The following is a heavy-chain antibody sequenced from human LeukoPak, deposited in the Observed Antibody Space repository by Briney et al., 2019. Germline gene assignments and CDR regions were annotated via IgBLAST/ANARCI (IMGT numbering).Heavy chain of an antibody. D-gene: IGHD6-19*01. J-gene: IGHJ4*02. CDR2: IYSGGST. CDR1: AFTVSSNY. Sequence: GGSLRLSCAASAFTVSSNYMSWVRQAPGKGLEWVSVIYSGGSTYYADSVKGRFTISRDNSKNTLYPQMNSLRAEDTAVYYCARDRLGSGWYRDYWGQGTLVTVSS. V-gene: IGHV3-66*01. CDR3: ARDRLGSGWYRDY.